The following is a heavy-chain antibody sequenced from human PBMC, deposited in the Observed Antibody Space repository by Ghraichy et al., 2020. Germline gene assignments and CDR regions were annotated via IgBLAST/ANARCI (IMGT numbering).Heavy chain of an antibody. Sequence: GGSLRLSCTSSGFTFSQYDINWVRQAPGKGLEWVSTIAADGTDTYSPDSLKGRFTISRDNAKNSVFLHVNSLRVEDTGVYYCARSDRNHIRYAMDVWGQGTAVTVSS. D-gene: IGHD1-14*01. CDR1: GFTFSQYD. CDR2: IAADGTDT. V-gene: IGHV3-21*03. J-gene: IGHJ6*02. CDR3: ARSDRNHIRYAMDV.